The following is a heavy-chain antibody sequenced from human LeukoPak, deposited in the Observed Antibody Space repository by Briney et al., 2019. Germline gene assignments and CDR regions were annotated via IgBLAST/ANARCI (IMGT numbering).Heavy chain of an antibody. J-gene: IGHJ4*02. CDR2: IYYSGST. CDR1: GGSISSYY. V-gene: IGHV4-59*01. CDR3: ARGPEYQLLPFDY. D-gene: IGHD2-2*01. Sequence: SETLSLTCTVSGGSISSYYWSWIRQPPGKGLEWIGYIYYSGSTNYNPSLKSRVTISVDTSKNQFPLKLSSVTAADTAVYYCARGPEYQLLPFDYWGQGTLVTVSS.